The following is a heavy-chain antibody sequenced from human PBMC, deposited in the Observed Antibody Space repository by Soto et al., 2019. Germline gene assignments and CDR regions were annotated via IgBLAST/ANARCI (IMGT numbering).Heavy chain of an antibody. CDR1: GFTFSSYA. Sequence: SGGSLRLSCAASGFTFSSYAMSWVRQAPGKGLGWVSAISGSGGSTYYADSVKGRFTISRDNSKNTLYLQMNSLRAEDTAVYYCAKGAGITPEAFDIWGRGAMVTVPS. D-gene: IGHD3-10*01. CDR2: ISGSGGST. V-gene: IGHV3-23*01. CDR3: AKGAGITPEAFDI. J-gene: IGHJ3*02.